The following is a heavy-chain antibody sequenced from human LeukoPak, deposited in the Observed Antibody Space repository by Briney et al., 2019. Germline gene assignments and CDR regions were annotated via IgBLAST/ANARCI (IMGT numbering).Heavy chain of an antibody. CDR3: ARRGDGGRSFDY. J-gene: IGHJ4*02. Sequence: GGSLRLSCVASGFTFSRSWMSWVRQAPGKGLEWVSLIYGGGSTYYADSVKGRFTISRDNSKNTLYLQMNSLRAEDTAVYYCARRGDGGRSFDYWGQGTLVTVSS. CDR1: GFTFSRSW. V-gene: IGHV3-53*01. CDR2: IYGGGST. D-gene: IGHD4-23*01.